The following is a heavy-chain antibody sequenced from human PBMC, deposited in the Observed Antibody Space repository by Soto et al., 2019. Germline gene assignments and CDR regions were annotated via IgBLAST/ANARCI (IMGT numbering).Heavy chain of an antibody. Sequence: SETLSLTCTLSVGSISSTSYYLGWIRQPPGKGLEWIGSIYYSWTTYFNPSLKSRVTISVDTSKNQFSLKLSSVTAADTAVYYCARDNYFYGLEVWGQGTTVTVSS. CDR3: ARDNYFYGLEV. CDR2: IYYSWTT. J-gene: IGHJ6*02. CDR1: VGSISSTSYY. V-gene: IGHV4-39*02.